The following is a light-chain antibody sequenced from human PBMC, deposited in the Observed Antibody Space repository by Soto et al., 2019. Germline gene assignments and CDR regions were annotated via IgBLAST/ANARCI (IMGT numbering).Light chain of an antibody. CDR2: RYN. CDR1: SSNIGSNY. J-gene: IGLJ2*01. V-gene: IGLV1-47*01. CDR3: AAWDDSLSGL. Sequence: QLVLTQPPSASGTPGQRVTISCSGSSSNIGSNYVYWYQQLPGTAPKLLIYRYNQRPSGVPDRFSGSKSGTSASLAISGLRSEDEADYYCAAWDDSLSGLFGGGTKLTVL.